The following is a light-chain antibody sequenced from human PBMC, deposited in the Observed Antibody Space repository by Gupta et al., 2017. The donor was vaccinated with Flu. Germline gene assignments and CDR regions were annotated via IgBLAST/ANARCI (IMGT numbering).Light chain of an antibody. Sequence: PATLSGSPGERATLSCRASESVSSYLAWYQQKPGQAPRLLIYDASNRATGIPARFSGSGSGTEFTLTISSLEPEDFAVYYCQQRSNWPWTFGQGTKVEI. CDR3: QQRSNWPWT. V-gene: IGKV3-11*01. CDR2: DAS. CDR1: ESVSSY. J-gene: IGKJ1*01.